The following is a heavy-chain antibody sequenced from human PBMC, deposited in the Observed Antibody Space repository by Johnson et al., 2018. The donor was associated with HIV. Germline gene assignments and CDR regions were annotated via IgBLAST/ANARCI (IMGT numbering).Heavy chain of an antibody. V-gene: IGHV3-66*02. D-gene: IGHD1-26*01. Sequence: VPLVESGGGLVQPGGSLRLSCAASGFTVSRHYMSWVRQTPGKGLEWVSAISDSGGGPYSAASVKGRFTISRDNSKTALDLQMNSLRAEDTAVYYCARVRVGAFDIWGQGTMVTVSS. CDR2: ISDSGGGP. CDR1: GFTVSRHY. CDR3: ARVRVGAFDI. J-gene: IGHJ3*02.